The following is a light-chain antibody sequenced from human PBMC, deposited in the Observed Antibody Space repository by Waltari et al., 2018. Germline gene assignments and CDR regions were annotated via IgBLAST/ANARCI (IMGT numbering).Light chain of an antibody. CDR3: SAFAGSNNFGV. CDR1: SRDIGGSNF. V-gene: IGLV2-8*01. Sequence: QSALTQPPSASGSPGQSVTISCTGTSRDIGGSNFVSWYQQRPGKAPRFLIYDVNKRPSGVSVRVSGSKSGNTASLTVSGLQPDDVATYYCSAFAGSNNFGVFGGGTKLTVL. CDR2: DVN. J-gene: IGLJ3*02.